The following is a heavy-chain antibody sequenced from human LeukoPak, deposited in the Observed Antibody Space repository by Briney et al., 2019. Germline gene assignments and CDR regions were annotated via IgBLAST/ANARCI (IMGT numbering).Heavy chain of an antibody. Sequence: SVKVSCKASGGTFSSYAISWVRQAPGQGLEWMGRIIPILGIANYAQKFQGRVTITADKSTSTAYMELSSLRSEDTAVYYCARDSRGSGDYYYGMDVWGQGTTVTVSS. V-gene: IGHV1-69*04. CDR2: IIPILGIA. D-gene: IGHD3-10*01. CDR1: GGTFSSYA. CDR3: ARDSRGSGDYYYGMDV. J-gene: IGHJ6*02.